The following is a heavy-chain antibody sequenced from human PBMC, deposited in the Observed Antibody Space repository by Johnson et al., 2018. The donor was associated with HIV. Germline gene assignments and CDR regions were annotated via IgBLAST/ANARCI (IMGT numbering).Heavy chain of an antibody. V-gene: IGHV3-30*02. Sequence: QVQLVESGGGVVQPGGSLRLSCAASGFTFRSYGMHWVRQAPGKGLVWVAFIRYDGSNKYYADSVKGRFTISRDNSKNTLYLQMNSLRAEDTAVYYCARDRAAAGTDALDIWGQGTMVTVSS. CDR1: GFTFRSYG. D-gene: IGHD6-13*01. J-gene: IGHJ3*02. CDR3: ARDRAAAGTDALDI. CDR2: IRYDGSNK.